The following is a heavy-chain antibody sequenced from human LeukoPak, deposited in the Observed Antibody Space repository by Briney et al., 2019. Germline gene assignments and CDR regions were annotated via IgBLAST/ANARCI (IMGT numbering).Heavy chain of an antibody. CDR3: ARRLGYYYVT. D-gene: IGHD3-10*02. V-gene: IGHV4-34*01. J-gene: IGHJ5*02. CDR1: GGSFSGYY. Sequence: SETLSLTCAVYGGSFSGYYWSWIRQPPGKGLEWIGEINHSGSTNYNPSLKSRVTISVDTSKNQFSLKLSSVTAADTAVYYCARRLGYYYVTWGQGTLVTVSS. CDR2: INHSGST.